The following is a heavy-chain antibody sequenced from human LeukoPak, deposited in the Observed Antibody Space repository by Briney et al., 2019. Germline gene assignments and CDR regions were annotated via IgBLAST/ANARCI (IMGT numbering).Heavy chain of an antibody. CDR2: IIPIFGTA. J-gene: IGHJ5*02. V-gene: IGHV1-69*06. CDR3: ARSGGSRNGDFWSGYYVRWFDP. D-gene: IGHD3-3*01. Sequence: SVKVSCKASGGTFSSYAISWVRPAPGQGLEWMGGIIPIFGTANYAQKFQGRVTITADKSTSTAYMELSSLRSEDTAVYYCARSGGSRNGDFWSGYYVRWFDPWGQGTLVTVSS. CDR1: GGTFSSYA.